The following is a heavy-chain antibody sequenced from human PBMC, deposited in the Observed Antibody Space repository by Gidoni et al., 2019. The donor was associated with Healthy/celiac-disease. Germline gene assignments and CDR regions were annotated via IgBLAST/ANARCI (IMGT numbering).Heavy chain of an antibody. J-gene: IGHJ6*02. CDR1: GYTFTGYY. V-gene: IGHV1-2*02. CDR2: INPNSGGT. CDR3: ARDSGDYDFWSGYYYYYYYGMDV. D-gene: IGHD3-3*01. Sequence: SCKASGYTFTGYYMHWVRQAPGQGREWMGWINPNSGGTNYAQKFQGRVTMTRDTSISTAYMELSRLRSDDTAVYYCARDSGDYDFWSGYYYYYYYGMDVWGQGTTVTVSS.